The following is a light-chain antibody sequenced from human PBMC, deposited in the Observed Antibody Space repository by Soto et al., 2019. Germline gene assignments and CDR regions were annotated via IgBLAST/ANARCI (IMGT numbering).Light chain of an antibody. Sequence: QSALTQPASVSGSPGQSVTISCTGTSSDVGNYDVVSWYQQHPGKAPTLMIHEGNQRPSGVSDRFSASKSGNTASLTISGLQAEDEADYYSSSHNTIGTLQVFGPGTKLTVL. CDR3: SSHNTIGTLQV. V-gene: IGLV2-14*02. CDR1: SSDVGNYDV. CDR2: EGN. J-gene: IGLJ1*01.